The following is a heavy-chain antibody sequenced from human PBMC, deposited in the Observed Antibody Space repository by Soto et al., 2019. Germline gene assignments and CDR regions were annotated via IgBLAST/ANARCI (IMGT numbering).Heavy chain of an antibody. Sequence: GGSLRLSCAASGFLFSAYAMLWVRQAPGKGLEWVAAISYAGTNKYYAASIKGRFTISRDNSANTLFLQVNSLRREDTAMYYCARDPSPYTSGWYGIYCCGHGTLVSVSS. CDR1: GFLFSAYA. CDR2: ISYAGTNK. CDR3: ARDPSPYTSGWYGIYC. V-gene: IGHV3-30*04. J-gene: IGHJ4*01. D-gene: IGHD6-19*01.